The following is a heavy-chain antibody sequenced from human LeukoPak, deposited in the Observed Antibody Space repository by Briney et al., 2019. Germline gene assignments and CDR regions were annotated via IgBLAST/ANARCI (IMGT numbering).Heavy chain of an antibody. D-gene: IGHD4-17*01. CDR1: GSTFSSYA. J-gene: IGHJ5*02. Sequence: GGSLRLSCAASGSTFSSYAMCWVRQAPGKGLEWVSTISGSGGSTYYADSVKGRFTISRDNSKNTVFLQMNSLRAEDTAIYYCAKTTRDFMTTVSNWFDPWGQGTLVTVSS. CDR3: AKTTRDFMTTVSNWFDP. CDR2: ISGSGGST. V-gene: IGHV3-23*01.